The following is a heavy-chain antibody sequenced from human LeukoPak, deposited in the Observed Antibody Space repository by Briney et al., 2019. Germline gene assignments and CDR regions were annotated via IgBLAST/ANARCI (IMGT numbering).Heavy chain of an antibody. V-gene: IGHV3-23*01. CDR2: ISGSGVST. CDR1: GFTFTTYA. J-gene: IGHJ3*02. Sequence: PGGSLRLSCAASGFTFTTYAMTWVRQASGKGLEWVSTISGSGVSTYYADSVKGRLTISRDNSKNTLYLQMNSLRAEDTAVYYCARDLEDSSPFGAFDMWGQGTMVTVSS. CDR3: ARDLEDSSPFGAFDM. D-gene: IGHD3-22*01.